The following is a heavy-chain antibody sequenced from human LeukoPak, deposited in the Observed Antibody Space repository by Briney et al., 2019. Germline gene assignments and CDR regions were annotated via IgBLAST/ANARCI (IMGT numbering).Heavy chain of an antibody. D-gene: IGHD3-10*01. Sequence: ESLKISCKGSGYSFTNYWIGWVRQMPGKGLEWMGIIYPGDSDTRYSPSFQGQVTISADKSVSTAYLQWSSLKASDTAMYYCAIAGRITMVQGAGGAFDIWGQGTMVTVSS. J-gene: IGHJ3*02. V-gene: IGHV5-51*01. CDR2: IYPGDSDT. CDR1: GYSFTNYW. CDR3: AIAGRITMVQGAGGAFDI.